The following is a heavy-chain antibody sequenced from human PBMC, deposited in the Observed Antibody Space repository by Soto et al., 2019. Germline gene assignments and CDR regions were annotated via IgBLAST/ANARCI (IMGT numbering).Heavy chain of an antibody. Sequence: SETLSLTCTVSGGSISSYYWSWIRQPPGKGLEWIGYIYYSGSTNYNPSLKSRVTISVDTSKNQFSLKLSSVTAADTAVYYCARGRGYDILTGYYGWFDPWGQGTLVTVSS. CDR1: GGSISSYY. CDR3: ARGRGYDILTGYYGWFDP. CDR2: IYYSGST. D-gene: IGHD3-9*01. V-gene: IGHV4-59*01. J-gene: IGHJ5*02.